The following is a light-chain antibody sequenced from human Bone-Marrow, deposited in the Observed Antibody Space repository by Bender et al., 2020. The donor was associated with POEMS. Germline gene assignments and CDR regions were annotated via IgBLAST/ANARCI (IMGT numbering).Light chain of an antibody. J-gene: IGLJ1*01. CDR1: ASNIGNNF. CDR2: RDS. Sequence: QSVLTQSPSASGTPGQRVSISCSGSASNIGNNFVSWYQQLPGTAPKVLIYRDSQRPSGVPDRFSGSKSETSAFLAISGLRPEDEAEYFCAAWDDSLSGFVFGTGTKVTVL. CDR3: AAWDDSLSGFV. V-gene: IGLV1-47*01.